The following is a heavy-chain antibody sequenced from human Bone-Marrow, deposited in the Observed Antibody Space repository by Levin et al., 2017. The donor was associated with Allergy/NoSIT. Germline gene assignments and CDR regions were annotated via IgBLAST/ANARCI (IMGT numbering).Heavy chain of an antibody. D-gene: IGHD6-19*01. CDR1: GFTFSSYP. V-gene: IGHV3-23*01. CDR3: ATAQQWLVPYYYYGMDV. CDR2: ISLSGGST. J-gene: IGHJ6*02. Sequence: SGGSLRLSCAASGFTFSSYPMSWVRQAPGKGLEWVSAISLSGGSTYYADSVQGRFIISRDNSMNTLFLQMNSLRAEDTAVYYCATAQQWLVPYYYYGMDVWGQGTTVTVSS.